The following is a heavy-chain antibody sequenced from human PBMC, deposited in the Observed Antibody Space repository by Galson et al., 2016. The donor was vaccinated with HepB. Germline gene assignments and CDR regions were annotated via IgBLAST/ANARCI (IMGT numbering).Heavy chain of an antibody. CDR3: ARRDIGDWPAVYH. CDR2: IYWDDDT. CDR1: GFSFNTNGGGG. D-gene: IGHD2-21*02. V-gene: IGHV2-5*02. Sequence: PALVKPPQTLTLTCTFSGFSFNTNGGGGVGWIRQSPGKALEWLGIIYWDDDTGLSPSLKDRVTITKDSSKNQVVLTMTNMDPADTGKYRCARRDIGDWPAVYHGGQGALVSVSS. J-gene: IGHJ4*02.